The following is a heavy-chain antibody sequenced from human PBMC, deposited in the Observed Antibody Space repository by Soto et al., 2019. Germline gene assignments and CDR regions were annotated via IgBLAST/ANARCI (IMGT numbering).Heavy chain of an antibody. Sequence: QVQLVQSGAEVKKPGSSVKVSCKASGGTFSTYSFSWVRQAPGQGLEWMGGIIPMFGSSNYAQKFQGRLTITADEPTSTAYTELIGLRPEDTAAYYCARCWAMVRGLLKKGHYYYYGMDVWGQGTTVTVSS. D-gene: IGHD3-10*01. CDR3: ARCWAMVRGLLKKGHYYYYGMDV. J-gene: IGHJ6*02. CDR1: GGTFSTYS. CDR2: IIPMFGSS. V-gene: IGHV1-69*01.